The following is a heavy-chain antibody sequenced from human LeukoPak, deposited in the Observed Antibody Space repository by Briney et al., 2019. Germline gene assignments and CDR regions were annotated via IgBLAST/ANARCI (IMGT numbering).Heavy chain of an antibody. Sequence: PGRSLRLSCAASGFTFSNYDMHWVRQAPGKGLEWVAVISYDGSNKYSADSVKGRFTISRDNSKNTLYLEMNSLRAEDTAVYYCAKHGENYYASGSYAYWGQGTLVTVSS. J-gene: IGHJ4*02. CDR2: ISYDGSNK. CDR3: AKHGENYYASGSYAY. D-gene: IGHD3-10*01. CDR1: GFTFSNYD. V-gene: IGHV3-30*18.